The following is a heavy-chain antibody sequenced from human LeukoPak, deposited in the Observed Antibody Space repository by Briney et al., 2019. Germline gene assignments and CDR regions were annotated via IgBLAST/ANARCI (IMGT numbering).Heavy chain of an antibody. CDR3: ARSRGYSGYAFFDY. CDR2: IYHSGST. CDR1: GGSISSGGYS. Sequence: SQTLSLTCAVSGGSISSGGYSLSWSRQPPGKGLEWIGYIYHSGSTYYNPSLKSRVTISVDRSKNQFSLKLSSVTAADTAVYYCARSRGYSGYAFFDYWGQGTLVTVSS. J-gene: IGHJ4*02. D-gene: IGHD5-12*01. V-gene: IGHV4-30-2*01.